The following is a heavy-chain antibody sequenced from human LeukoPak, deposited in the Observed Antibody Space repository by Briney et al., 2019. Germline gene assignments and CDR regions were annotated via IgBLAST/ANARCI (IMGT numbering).Heavy chain of an antibody. J-gene: IGHJ4*02. CDR1: GYTFTGYY. CDR2: INPNSGST. CDR3: ARVPSVVISHFDY. D-gene: IGHD3-22*01. Sequence: GASVKVSCKASGYTFTGYYMHWVRQAPGQGLEWMGWINPNSGSTNYAQKFQGRVTMTRDTSISTAYMELSRLRSDDTAVYYCARVPSVVISHFDYWGQGTLVTVSS. V-gene: IGHV1-2*02.